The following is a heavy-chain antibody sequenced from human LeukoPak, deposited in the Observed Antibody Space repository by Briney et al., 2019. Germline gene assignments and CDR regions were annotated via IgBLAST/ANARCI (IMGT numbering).Heavy chain of an antibody. J-gene: IGHJ4*02. CDR2: IHEDGSVT. D-gene: IGHD3-16*01. Sequence: GSLRLSCAASGFTFTAYAMSWFRQTPGKGLEWVANIHEDGSVTNYVDSVKGRFTISRDNARNSVYLQLNSLRAEDTALYYCARGRGWVDHWGQGTLVTVSP. CDR3: ARGRGWVDH. CDR1: GFTFTAYA. V-gene: IGHV3-7*01.